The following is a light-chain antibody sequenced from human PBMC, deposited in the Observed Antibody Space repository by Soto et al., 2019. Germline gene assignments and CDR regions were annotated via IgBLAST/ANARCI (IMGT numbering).Light chain of an antibody. CDR3: QQYNSYPWT. J-gene: IGKJ1*01. V-gene: IGKV1-5*01. CDR1: QTIFNL. Sequence: IQMTPSPSTLSASVGNRVTITCRASQTIFNLLAWYQRKPGRAPNLLIYDASSLQSGVPSTFSGSGSGTEFTLTISSLQPGDFATYYCQQYNSYPWTFGQGNKVDIK. CDR2: DAS.